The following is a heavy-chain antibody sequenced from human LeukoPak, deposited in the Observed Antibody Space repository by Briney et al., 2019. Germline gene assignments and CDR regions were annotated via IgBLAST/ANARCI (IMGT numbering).Heavy chain of an antibody. V-gene: IGHV4-59*01. CDR3: ARASGSGSFPLYY. D-gene: IGHD3-10*01. J-gene: IGHJ4*02. CDR2: IFHGGST. Sequence: SETLSLTCTVSGGSIGSYYWTWIRQPPGMGLEWIGYIFHGGSTNHSPSLKSRVTISVDASKNQFSLRLSSVTAADTAMYYCARASGSGSFPLYYWGQGTLVSVSS. CDR1: GGSIGSYY.